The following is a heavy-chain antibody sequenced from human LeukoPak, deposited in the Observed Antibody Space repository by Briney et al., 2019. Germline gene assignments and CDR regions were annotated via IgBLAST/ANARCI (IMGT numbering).Heavy chain of an antibody. J-gene: IGHJ4*02. D-gene: IGHD4-17*01. CDR2: IYNSGST. CDR3: ATERDYGDRFFDY. Sequence: PSETLSLTCAVSGGSISSGDYYWSWIRQHPGKGLEWIGYIYNSGSTYYNPSLKSRVTISVDTSKNQFSLKLNSVTAADTAVYFCATERDYGDRFFDYWGQGTLVTVSS. CDR1: GGSISSGDYY. V-gene: IGHV4-31*11.